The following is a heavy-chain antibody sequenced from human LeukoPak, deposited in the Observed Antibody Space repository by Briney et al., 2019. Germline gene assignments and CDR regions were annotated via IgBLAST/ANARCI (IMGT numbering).Heavy chain of an antibody. CDR3: AKASLGYCSSTSCRGRWFDP. J-gene: IGHJ5*02. V-gene: IGHV3-23*01. Sequence: GGPLRLSCAASGFTFSSYAMSWVRQAPGKGLEWVSAISGSGGSTYYADSVKGRFTISRDNSKNTLYLQMNSLRAEDTAVYYCAKASLGYCSSTSCRGRWFDPWGQGTLVTVSS. CDR2: ISGSGGST. D-gene: IGHD2-2*01. CDR1: GFTFSSYA.